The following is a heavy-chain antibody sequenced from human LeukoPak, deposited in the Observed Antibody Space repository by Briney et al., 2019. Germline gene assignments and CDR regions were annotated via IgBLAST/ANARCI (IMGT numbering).Heavy chain of an antibody. CDR1: GFTFSSYG. D-gene: IGHD6-13*01. Sequence: GGSLRLSCAASGFTFSSYGMHWVRQATGKGLEWVAVISYDGSNKYYADSVKGRFTISRDNSKNTLYLQMNSLRAEDTAVYYCAKDSDRSSWYLVYYYYMDVWGKGTTVTVSS. J-gene: IGHJ6*03. CDR2: ISYDGSNK. CDR3: AKDSDRSSWYLVYYYYMDV. V-gene: IGHV3-30*18.